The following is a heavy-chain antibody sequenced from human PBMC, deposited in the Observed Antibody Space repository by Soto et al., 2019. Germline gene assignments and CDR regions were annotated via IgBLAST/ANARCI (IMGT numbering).Heavy chain of an antibody. D-gene: IGHD4-17*01. CDR2: ISSSSSYI. V-gene: IGHV3-21*01. CDR3: ATTVTTSAFDI. CDR1: GFTFSSYS. Sequence: SLRLSCAASGFTFSSYSMNWVRQAPGKGLEWVSSISSSSSYIYYADSVKGRFTISRDNAKNSLYLQMNSLRAEDTAVYYCATTVTTSAFDIWGQGTMVTVSS. J-gene: IGHJ3*02.